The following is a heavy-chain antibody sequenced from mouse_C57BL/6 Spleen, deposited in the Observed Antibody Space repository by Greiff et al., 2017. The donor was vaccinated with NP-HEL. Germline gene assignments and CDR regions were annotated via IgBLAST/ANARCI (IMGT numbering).Heavy chain of an antibody. CDR2: ISNLAYSI. CDR1: GFTFSDYG. Sequence: EVHLVESGGGLVQPGGSLKLSCAASGFTFSDYGMAWVRQAPRKGPEWVAFISNLAYSIYYADTVTGRFTISRENAKNTLYLEMSSLRSEDTAMYYCARQRGSGTFDYWGQGTTLTVSS. D-gene: IGHD4-1*01. J-gene: IGHJ2*01. CDR3: ARQRGSGTFDY. V-gene: IGHV5-15*01.